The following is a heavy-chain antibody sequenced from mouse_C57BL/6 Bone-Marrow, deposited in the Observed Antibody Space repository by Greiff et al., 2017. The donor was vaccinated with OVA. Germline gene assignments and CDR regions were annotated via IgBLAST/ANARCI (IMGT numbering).Heavy chain of an antibody. Sequence: QVTLKESGPGILQPSQTLSLTCSFSGFSLSTFGLGVGWIRQPSGKGLEWLAHTWWDDDKYYNPALKSRLTTSKDTSKNQVFLKIANVDTADTATYYCARMGADGYYGAMDYWGQGTSVTVSS. CDR1: GFSLSTFGLG. J-gene: IGHJ4*01. D-gene: IGHD2-3*01. CDR2: TWWDDDK. CDR3: ARMGADGYYGAMDY. V-gene: IGHV8-8*01.